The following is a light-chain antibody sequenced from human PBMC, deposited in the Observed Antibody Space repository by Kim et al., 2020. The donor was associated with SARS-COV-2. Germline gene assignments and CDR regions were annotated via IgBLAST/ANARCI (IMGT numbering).Light chain of an antibody. CDR3: QHYGTSLYT. V-gene: IGKV3-20*01. J-gene: IGKJ2*01. Sequence: EIVLTQSPGTLSLSPGERATLSCRASQSVNSDYLGWYQQKPGQAPRLLIYAASSRATGIPDRFSGSGSGTDFTLTISRLEPEDFAVYYCQHYGTSLYTFGQGTKLEI. CDR2: AAS. CDR1: QSVNSDY.